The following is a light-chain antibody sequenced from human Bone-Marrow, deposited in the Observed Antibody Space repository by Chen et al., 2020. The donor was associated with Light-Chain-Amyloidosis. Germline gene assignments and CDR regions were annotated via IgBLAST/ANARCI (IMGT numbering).Light chain of an antibody. CDR1: DLPTKY. CDR2: GDT. Sequence: SYELTQPPSVSVSPGQTARITCSGDDLPTKYAYWYQQKPGQAPVLVIHGDTERPSGISERFSGSSSGRTATLTISGGQAEDEADYHGQSADSSGTDEVIFGGGTKLTVL. CDR3: QSADSSGTDEVI. V-gene: IGLV3-25*03. J-gene: IGLJ2*01.